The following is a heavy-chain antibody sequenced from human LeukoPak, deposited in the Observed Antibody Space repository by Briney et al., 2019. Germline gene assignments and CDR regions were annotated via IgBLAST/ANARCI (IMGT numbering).Heavy chain of an antibody. J-gene: IGHJ4*02. D-gene: IGHD3-16*02. V-gene: IGHV1-2*02. CDR1: GYTFTGYY. Sequence: ASVKVSCKASGYTFTGYYMHWVRQAPGQGLEWMGWINPNSGGTNYAQKFQGRVTMTRDTSISTAYMELSRLRSDDTAVYYCAALRDLGELSPYDYWGQGTLVTVSS. CDR3: AALRDLGELSPYDY. CDR2: INPNSGGT.